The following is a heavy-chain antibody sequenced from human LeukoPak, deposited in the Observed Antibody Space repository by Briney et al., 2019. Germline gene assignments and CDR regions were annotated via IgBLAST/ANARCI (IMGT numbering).Heavy chain of an antibody. CDR2: INPNSGGT. V-gene: IGHV1-2*02. CDR1: GYTFTGYY. J-gene: IGHJ4*02. D-gene: IGHD4-17*01. Sequence: GASVKVSCKASGYTFTGYYMHWVRQAPGQGLEWMGWINPNSGGTNYAQKFQGRVTMTRDTSISTAYMELSRLRSDDTAVYYCATSVTKAQNSLGYWGQGTLVTVSS. CDR3: ATSVTKAQNSLGY.